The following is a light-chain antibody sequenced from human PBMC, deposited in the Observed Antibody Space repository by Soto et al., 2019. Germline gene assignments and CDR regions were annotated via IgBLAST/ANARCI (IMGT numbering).Light chain of an antibody. V-gene: IGKV3-20*01. CDR2: GAS. J-gene: IGKJ2*01. Sequence: EIVLTQSPGTLSLSPGERATLSCRASQSVSSSYLAWYQQKPGQAPRLLIYGASSRATGIPDRFSGSGSGTDFTITISRLETEDFAVYYCQKYGSSPYTFGQGTKLEIK. CDR1: QSVSSSY. CDR3: QKYGSSPYT.